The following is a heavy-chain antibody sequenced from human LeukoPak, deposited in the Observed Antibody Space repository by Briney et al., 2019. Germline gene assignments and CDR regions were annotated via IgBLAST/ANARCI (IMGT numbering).Heavy chain of an antibody. CDR1: GGTFSSYT. D-gene: IGHD1-26*01. V-gene: IGHV1-46*03. CDR2: ISPTGGST. CDR3: ARGGVPSHDWFDP. J-gene: IGHJ5*02. Sequence: GASVKVSCKASGGTFSSYTISWVRQAPGQGLEWMGIISPTGGSTNYAQKFQGRVTMTRDTSTSTVYMELSSLRSEDTAVYYCARGGVPSHDWFDPWGQGTLITVSS.